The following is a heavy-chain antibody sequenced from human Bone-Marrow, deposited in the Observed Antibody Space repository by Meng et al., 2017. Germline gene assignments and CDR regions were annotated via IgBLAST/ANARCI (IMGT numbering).Heavy chain of an antibody. Sequence: QELLQRWGAVLLKPSETLSLTCVVSGGSFSDYYWSWIRQPPGKGLEWIGEINHSGSTNYNPSLESRATISVDTSQNNLSLKLSSVTAADSAVYYCARGPTTMAHDFDYWGQGTLVTVSS. CDR3: ARGPTTMAHDFDY. J-gene: IGHJ4*02. CDR1: GGSFSDYY. CDR2: INHSGST. V-gene: IGHV4-34*01. D-gene: IGHD4-11*01.